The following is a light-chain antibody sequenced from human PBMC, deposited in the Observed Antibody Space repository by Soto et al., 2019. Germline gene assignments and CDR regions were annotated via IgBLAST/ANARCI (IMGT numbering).Light chain of an antibody. V-gene: IGLV1-40*01. J-gene: IGLJ3*02. CDR1: SSNIGAGYE. CDR3: RSFAGTWGGVV. CDR2: GNI. Sequence: QLVLTQPPSVSGAPGQRVTISCTGSSSNIGAGYEVHWYQQLPGTAPRLLIYGNIYRPSGVPDRFSGSKSGTSVSRAITGFRVGVGVVYTGRSFAGTWGGVVLAGGTRSTVL.